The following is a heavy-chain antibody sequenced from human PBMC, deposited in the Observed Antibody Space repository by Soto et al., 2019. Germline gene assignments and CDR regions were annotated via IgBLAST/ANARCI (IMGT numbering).Heavy chain of an antibody. CDR1: GGSISSSNW. Sequence: PSETLSLTCAVSGGSISSSNWWSWVRQPPGKGLEWIGEIYHSGSTNYNPSLKSRVTISVVKSKNQFSLKLSSVTAADTAVYYCARVAVAGTRYDYWGQGTLVTVSS. J-gene: IGHJ4*02. CDR3: ARVAVAGTRYDY. CDR2: IYHSGST. D-gene: IGHD6-19*01. V-gene: IGHV4-4*02.